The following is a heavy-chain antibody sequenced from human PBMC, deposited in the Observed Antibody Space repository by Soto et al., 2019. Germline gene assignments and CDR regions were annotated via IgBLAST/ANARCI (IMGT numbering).Heavy chain of an antibody. Sequence: ASVKVSCKASGGTFSSYAISWVRQAPGQGLEWMGGIIPISGTANYAQKFQGRVTITADESTSTAYMELSSLRSEDTAVYYCARSQGSSTSLEIYDYYYYGMDVWGQGTTITVSS. J-gene: IGHJ6*02. CDR3: ARSQGSSTSLEIYDYYYYGMDV. CDR2: IIPISGTA. V-gene: IGHV1-69*13. D-gene: IGHD2-2*01. CDR1: GGTFSSYA.